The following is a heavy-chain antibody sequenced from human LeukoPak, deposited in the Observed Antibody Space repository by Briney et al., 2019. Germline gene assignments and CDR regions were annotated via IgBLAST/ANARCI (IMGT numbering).Heavy chain of an antibody. Sequence: GGSLRLSCAASGFTFSSYGMSWVRQAPGKGLEWVAFIRYDGTNKYYADSVEGRFTIPRDNYKNTLYLKMNNLRAEDTAVYYCAKDGVPSRWFGRNYFDYWGQGTLVTVSS. J-gene: IGHJ4*02. V-gene: IGHV3-30*02. CDR3: AKDGVPSRWFGRNYFDY. CDR1: GFTFSSYG. D-gene: IGHD3-10*01. CDR2: IRYDGTNK.